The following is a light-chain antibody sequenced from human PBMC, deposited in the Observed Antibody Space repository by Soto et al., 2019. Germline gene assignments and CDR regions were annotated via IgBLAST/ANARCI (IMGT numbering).Light chain of an antibody. Sequence: QSVLAQPASVSGSPGQSITISCTGTSRDIGGYNLVSWYQQHPGRAPKLMIYEGNKRPSRVSNRFSASKSGNTAALTISGLQDEDEADYYCCSYAGFSSVVFGSGTKVTGL. J-gene: IGLJ1*01. CDR3: CSYAGFSSVV. CDR2: EGN. CDR1: SRDIGGYNL. V-gene: IGLV2-23*01.